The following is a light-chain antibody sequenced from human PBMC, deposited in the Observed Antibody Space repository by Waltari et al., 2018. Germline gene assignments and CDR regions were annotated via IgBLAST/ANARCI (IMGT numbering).Light chain of an antibody. CDR3: QQTASRPPIT. CDR2: SAS. V-gene: IGKV1-39*01. Sequence: EIRMTQSSSPLSASRGESIVTPCRASPTINKYLNWYQQKSGQAPKLLISSASNLQSGVPSRFSGGGFGTEFTLTINNLQPADSATYFCQQTASRPPITFGQGTKVEV. CDR1: PTINKY. J-gene: IGKJ1*01.